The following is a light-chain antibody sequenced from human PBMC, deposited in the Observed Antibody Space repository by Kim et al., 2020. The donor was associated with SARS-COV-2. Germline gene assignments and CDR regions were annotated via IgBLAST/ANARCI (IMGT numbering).Light chain of an antibody. J-gene: IGKJ5*01. CDR1: QGIGSN. CDR2: AAS. Sequence: ASVGDRVTITCRASQGIGSNLAWYQQRPGKAPKLLIYAASTLQSGVPSRFSGSGSATDFTLTITSLQPEDFATYYCQQLEYYPITFGQGTRLEIK. V-gene: IGKV1-9*01. CDR3: QQLEYYPIT.